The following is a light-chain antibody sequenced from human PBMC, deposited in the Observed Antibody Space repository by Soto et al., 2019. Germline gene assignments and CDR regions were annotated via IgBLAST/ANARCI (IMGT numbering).Light chain of an antibody. Sequence: DIQMTQSPSSLSASVGDRVTITCRASQSISNYVNWYQQKPGEAPKLLIYAAFSLQSEVPSRFSGSGSGTEFTLTISSLQPEDIATYFCQHSFSTLLTFGGGTTVEIK. J-gene: IGKJ4*01. CDR1: QSISNY. V-gene: IGKV1-39*01. CDR2: AAF. CDR3: QHSFSTLLT.